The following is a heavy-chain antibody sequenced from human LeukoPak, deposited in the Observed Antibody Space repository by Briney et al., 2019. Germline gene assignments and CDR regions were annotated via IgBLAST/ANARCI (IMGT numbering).Heavy chain of an antibody. D-gene: IGHD6-19*01. Sequence: GASVKVSCKASGYTFTSYDINWVRQATGQGLEWMGWMNPNSGNTGYARKFQGRVTMTRNTSISTAYMELSSLRSEDTAVYYCARTGYSSGWYRGGFDPWGQGTLVTVSS. CDR2: MNPNSGNT. CDR1: GYTFTSYD. V-gene: IGHV1-8*01. J-gene: IGHJ5*02. CDR3: ARTGYSSGWYRGGFDP.